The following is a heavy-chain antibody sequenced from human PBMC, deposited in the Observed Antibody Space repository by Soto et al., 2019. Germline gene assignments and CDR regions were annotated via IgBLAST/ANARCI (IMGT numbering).Heavy chain of an antibody. CDR1: GFTFSSYA. Sequence: VGSLRLSCAASGFTFSSYAMSWVRQAPGKGLEWVSAISGSGGSTYYADSVKGRFTISRDNSKNTLYLQMNSLRAEDTAVYYCAKVGEQWLVLDAFDIWGQGTMVTVSS. V-gene: IGHV3-23*01. D-gene: IGHD6-19*01. CDR2: ISGSGGST. J-gene: IGHJ3*02. CDR3: AKVGEQWLVLDAFDI.